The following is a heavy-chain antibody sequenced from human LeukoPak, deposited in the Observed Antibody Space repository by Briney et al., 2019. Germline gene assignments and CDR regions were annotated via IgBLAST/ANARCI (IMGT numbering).Heavy chain of an antibody. J-gene: IGHJ6*03. V-gene: IGHV4-34*01. CDR2: INHSGST. D-gene: IGHD3-9*01. Sequence: PSETLSLTCAVYGGSFSGYYWSWIRQPPGKGLEWIGEINHSGSTNYNPSLKSRVTISVDTSKNQFSLKLSSVTAADTAVYYCARSDWLLYANGGYYYYMDVWGKGTTVTVSS. CDR3: ARSDWLLYANGGYYYYMDV. CDR1: GGSFSGYY.